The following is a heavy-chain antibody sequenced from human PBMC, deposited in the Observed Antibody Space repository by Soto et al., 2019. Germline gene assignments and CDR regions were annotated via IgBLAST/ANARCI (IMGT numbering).Heavy chain of an antibody. CDR2: IKSKTDGGTT. CDR3: TTDYYDSSGYYYYYYGMDV. V-gene: IGHV3-15*01. CDR1: GFTFSNAW. J-gene: IGHJ6*02. D-gene: IGHD3-22*01. Sequence: PGGSLRLSCAASGFTFSNAWMSWVRQAPGKGLGWVGRIKSKTDGGTTDYAAPVKGRFTISRDDTKNTLYLQRNSLKTEDTAVYYCTTDYYDSSGYYYYYYGMDVWGQGTTVTVSS.